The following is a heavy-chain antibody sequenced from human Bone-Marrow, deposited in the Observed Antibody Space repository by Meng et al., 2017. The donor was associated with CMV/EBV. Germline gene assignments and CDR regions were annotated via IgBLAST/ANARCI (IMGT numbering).Heavy chain of an antibody. CDR2: IVVGSGNT. D-gene: IGHD3-22*01. J-gene: IGHJ4*02. Sequence: SVKVSCKASGFTFTSSAVQWVRQARGQRLGWIGWIVVGSGNTNYAQKFQERVTITRDMSTSTAYMELSSLRSEDTAVYYCAAGGVITMIVVWGQGTLVTVSS. CDR3: AAGGVITMIVV. V-gene: IGHV1-58*01. CDR1: GFTFTSSA.